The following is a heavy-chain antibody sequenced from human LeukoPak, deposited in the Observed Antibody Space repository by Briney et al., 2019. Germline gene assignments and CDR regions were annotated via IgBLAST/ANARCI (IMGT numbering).Heavy chain of an antibody. V-gene: IGHV4-31*03. Sequence: SQTLSLTCTVSGGSISRGSYYWSWIRQHPGKGLEWIGYIHYSGSTYYHPSLKSRITISVDTSKNQFSLRLSSVTAADTAVYYCARGDGYYFDYWGQGTLVTVSS. J-gene: IGHJ4*02. CDR3: ARGDGYYFDY. CDR1: GGSISRGSYY. CDR2: IHYSGST.